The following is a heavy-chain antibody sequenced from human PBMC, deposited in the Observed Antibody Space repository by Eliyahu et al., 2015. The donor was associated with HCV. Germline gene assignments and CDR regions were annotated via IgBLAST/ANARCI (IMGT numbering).Heavy chain of an antibody. V-gene: IGHV4-34*01. Sequence: QVQLQQWGAGLLKPSETLSLTCAVYGGSFSGYYXSWIRXPPGKGLEWIGGINHSGSTNYNPSLKSRVTISVDTSKNQFSLKLSSVTAADTAVYYCARGKRITMVRGVIRGPSDHNWFDPWGQGTLVTVSS. D-gene: IGHD3-10*01. CDR3: ARGKRITMVRGVIRGPSDHNWFDP. CDR2: INHSGST. J-gene: IGHJ5*02. CDR1: GGSFSGYY.